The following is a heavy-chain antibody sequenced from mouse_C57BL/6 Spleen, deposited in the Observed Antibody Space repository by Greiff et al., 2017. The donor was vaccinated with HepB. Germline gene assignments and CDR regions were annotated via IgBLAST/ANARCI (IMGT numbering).Heavy chain of an antibody. CDR3: ARLYIYYFDY. J-gene: IGHJ2*01. V-gene: IGHV3-6*01. CDR1: GYSITSGYY. CDR2: ISYDGSN. Sequence: ESGPGLVKPSQSLSLTCSVTGYSITSGYYWNWIRQFPGNKLEWMGYISYDGSNNYNPSLKNRISITRDKSKNQFFLKLNSVTTEDTATYYCARLYIYYFDYWGQGTTLTVSS. D-gene: IGHD2-1*01.